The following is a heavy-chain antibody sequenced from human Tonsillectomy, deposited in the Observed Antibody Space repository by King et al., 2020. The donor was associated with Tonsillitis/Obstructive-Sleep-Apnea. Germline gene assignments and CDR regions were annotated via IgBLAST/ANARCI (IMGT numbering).Heavy chain of an antibody. D-gene: IGHD6-13*01. CDR2: IYSGGST. CDR3: ARDNEQQLALDY. V-gene: IGHV3-66*01. Sequence: VQLVESGGGLVQPGGSLRLSCAASGFTVSSNYMTWVRQAPGKGLEWVSVIYSGGSTNYADSVKGRFTISRDNSKNTLYLQMNSLRAEDTAVYYCARDNEQQLALDYWGQGTPVTVSA. J-gene: IGHJ4*02. CDR1: GFTVSSNY.